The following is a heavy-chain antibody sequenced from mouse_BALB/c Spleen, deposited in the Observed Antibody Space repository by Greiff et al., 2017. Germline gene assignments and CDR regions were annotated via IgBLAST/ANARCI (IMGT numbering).Heavy chain of an antibody. V-gene: IGHV1-5*01. CDR2: IYPGNSDT. Sequence: EVKLQQSGTVLARPGASVKMSCKASGYTFTSYWMHWVKQRPGQGLEWIGAIYPGNSDTSYNQKFKGKAKLTAVTSTSTAYMELSSLTNEDSAVYYCTRGYITTVVAHDYWGQGTTLTVSS. CDR3: TRGYITTVVAHDY. D-gene: IGHD1-1*01. CDR1: GYTFTSYW. J-gene: IGHJ2*01.